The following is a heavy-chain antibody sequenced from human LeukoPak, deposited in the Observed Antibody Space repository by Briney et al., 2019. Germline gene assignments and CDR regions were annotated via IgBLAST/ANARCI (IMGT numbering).Heavy chain of an antibody. J-gene: IGHJ6*03. CDR1: GYTFTSYA. V-gene: IGHV7-4-1*02. D-gene: IGHD3-9*01. CDR3: ARGHQTGYVDYYYYMDV. CDR2: INTNTGNP. Sequence: ASVKVSCKASGYTFTSYAMNWARQAPGQGLEWMGWINTNTGNPTYAQGFKGRFVFSLDTFVGSANLQISSLKTEDTAVYFCARGHQTGYVDYYYYMDVWGKGTTVTVSS.